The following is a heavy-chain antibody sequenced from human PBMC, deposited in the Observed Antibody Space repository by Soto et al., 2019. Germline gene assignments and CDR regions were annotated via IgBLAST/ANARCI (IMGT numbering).Heavy chain of an antibody. Sequence: GESLKISCKTSGYSFTNYWIGWVRQMPGKGLGWMGIIYPGDSDTRYSPSFQGQVTISADKSISTAYLQWSSLKASDTAMYYCARPSPHSRGYYNGLDVWGQGTTVTVSS. CDR1: GYSFTNYW. CDR2: IYPGDSDT. V-gene: IGHV5-51*01. J-gene: IGHJ6*02. CDR3: ARPSPHSRGYYNGLDV. D-gene: IGHD3-22*01.